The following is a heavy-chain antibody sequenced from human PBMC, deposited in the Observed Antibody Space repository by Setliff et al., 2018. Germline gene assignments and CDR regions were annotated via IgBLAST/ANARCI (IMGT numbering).Heavy chain of an antibody. V-gene: IGHV4-39*07. D-gene: IGHD6-6*01. CDR2: ISHTGAT. CDR3: ARGYAARVGFGNWFDP. Sequence: PSETLSLTCIVSGGSISSATSYWSWIRQPPGKGLEWIGEISHTGATYYNPSLKSRVTISVDTPNNQFSLKLSSVTAADTAVFYCARGYAARVGFGNWFDPWGQGTLVTVSS. J-gene: IGHJ5*02. CDR1: GGSISSATSY.